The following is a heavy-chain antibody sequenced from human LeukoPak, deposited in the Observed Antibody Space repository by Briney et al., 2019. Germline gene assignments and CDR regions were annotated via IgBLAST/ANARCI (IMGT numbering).Heavy chain of an antibody. CDR1: GFTFDDFG. Sequence: RAGGSLRLSCAASGFTFDDFGMSWVRHAPGKGLEWVSGINWNGGSIGYADSVKGRFTISRDNAKTPLYLQMNSLRAEDTALYYCARDRGSYLPEFDYWGQGTLVTVSS. CDR2: INWNGGSI. CDR3: ARDRGSYLPEFDY. V-gene: IGHV3-20*04. J-gene: IGHJ4*02. D-gene: IGHD1-26*01.